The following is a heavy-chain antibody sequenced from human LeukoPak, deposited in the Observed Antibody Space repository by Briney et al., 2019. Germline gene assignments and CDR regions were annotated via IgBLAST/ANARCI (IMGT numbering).Heavy chain of an antibody. CDR3: ARGGPTVTTRPFDY. D-gene: IGHD4-17*01. Sequence: PSETLSLTCAVYGGSFSGDYCSWLRQPPGKGLEWIGEINHSGSTNYNPSLKSRVTISVDTSKNQFSLKLSSVTAADTAVYYCARGGPTVTTRPFDYWGQGTLVTVSS. CDR2: INHSGST. J-gene: IGHJ4*02. V-gene: IGHV4-34*01. CDR1: GGSFSGDY.